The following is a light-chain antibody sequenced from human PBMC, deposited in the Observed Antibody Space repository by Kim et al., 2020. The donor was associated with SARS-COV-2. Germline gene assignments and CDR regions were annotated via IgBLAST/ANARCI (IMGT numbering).Light chain of an antibody. CDR1: ALPKQY. V-gene: IGLV3-25*03. Sequence: SPGQTARITCSGDALPKQYAYWYQQKPGQAPVLVIYKDSERPSGIPERFSGSSSGTTVTLTISGVQAEDEADYYCQSADSSGTYDVFGTGTKVTVL. J-gene: IGLJ1*01. CDR3: QSADSSGTYDV. CDR2: KDS.